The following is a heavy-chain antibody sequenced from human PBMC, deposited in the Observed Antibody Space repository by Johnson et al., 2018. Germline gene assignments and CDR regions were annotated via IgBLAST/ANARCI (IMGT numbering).Heavy chain of an antibody. CDR1: GFTFSSYG. V-gene: IGHV3-30*18. Sequence: QVQLVESGGGVVQPGRSLRLSCAASGFTFSSYGMHWVRQAPGKGLEWVAGISYDGSNKYYADSVKGRFTISRDNSKKTLYLQMNSLRAEDTAGYYDAKEQRDDRIPRFRYYYSYMDVWVKGTTVTVSS. J-gene: IGHJ6*03. CDR3: AKEQRDDRIPRFRYYYSYMDV. D-gene: IGHD5-24*01. CDR2: ISYDGSNK.